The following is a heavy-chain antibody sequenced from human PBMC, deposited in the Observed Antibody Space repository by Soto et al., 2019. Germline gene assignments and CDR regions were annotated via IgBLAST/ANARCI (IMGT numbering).Heavy chain of an antibody. J-gene: IGHJ6*03. CDR2: ISYDGINK. CDR3: AKAFRDGYYYYYMDV. CDR1: GFSFSSYG. Sequence: QVQLVESGGGVVQPGRSLRLSCAASGFSFSSYGMHWVRQAPGKGLEWVAVISYDGINKYYADSVKGRFTISRDNSNNTLYLQMNSLRAEDTAVYYCAKAFRDGYYYYYMDVWGKGTTVTVSS. V-gene: IGHV3-30*18.